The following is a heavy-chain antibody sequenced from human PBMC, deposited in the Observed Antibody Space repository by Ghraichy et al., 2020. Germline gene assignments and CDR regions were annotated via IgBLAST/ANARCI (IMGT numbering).Heavy chain of an antibody. CDR1: GFTFSSNYY. D-gene: IGHD3-16*01. CDR2: IKQDGNDK. J-gene: IGHJ3*01. CDR3: AREEGPTEGDVTSGAFDV. V-gene: IGHV3-7*03. Sequence: GGSLRLSCVASGFTFSSNYYMTWVRQAPGKGLEWVANIKQDGNDKFYVDSVKGRFTISRDNAKNSLYLQMNSLRAEDTAVYYCAREEGPTEGDVTSGAFDVWGQGTMVTVSS.